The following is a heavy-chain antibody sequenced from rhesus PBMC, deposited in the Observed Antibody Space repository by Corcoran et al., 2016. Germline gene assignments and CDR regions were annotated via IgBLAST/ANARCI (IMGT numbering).Heavy chain of an antibody. CDR1: GGSISSSY. CDR2: SDSSGST. D-gene: IGHD5-24*01. CDR3: ARHRYSGYDF. V-gene: IGHV4S11*01. J-gene: IGHJ3*01. Sequence: QVQLQESGPGLVKPSETLSLTCAVSGGSISSSYWSWIRQAPGKGLEWIGHSDSSGSTYYNPSLKSRVTLSVDTSKNQFSLKLSSVTAADTAVYYCARHRYSGYDFWGQGLRVTVSS.